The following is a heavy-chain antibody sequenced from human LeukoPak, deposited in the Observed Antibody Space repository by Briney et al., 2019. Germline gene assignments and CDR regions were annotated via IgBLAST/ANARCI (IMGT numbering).Heavy chain of an antibody. J-gene: IGHJ4*02. D-gene: IGHD3-9*01. CDR2: IIPIFGIA. Sequence: ASVKVSCKASGGTFSSYAISWVRQAPGQGLEWMGRIIPIFGIANYAQKFQGRVTITADKSTSTAYMELSSLRSEDTAVYYWPKTAYDILTGYPYFDYWGQGTLVTVSS. V-gene: IGHV1-69*04. CDR3: PKTAYDILTGYPYFDY. CDR1: GGTFSSYA.